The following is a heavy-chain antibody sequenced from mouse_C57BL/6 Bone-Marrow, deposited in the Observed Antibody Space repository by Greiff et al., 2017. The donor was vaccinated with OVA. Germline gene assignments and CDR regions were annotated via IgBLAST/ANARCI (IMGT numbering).Heavy chain of an antibody. D-gene: IGHD1-1*01. CDR2: ISYDGSN. V-gene: IGHV3-6*01. CDR1: GYSITSGYY. Sequence: EVKLVESGPGLVKPSQSLSLTCSVTGYSITSGYYWNWIRQFPGNKLEWMGYISYDGSNNYNPSLKNRISITRDTPKNQFFLKLNSVTTEDTATYYCARGIYYGSSSAWFAYWGQGTLVTVSA. CDR3: ARGIYYGSSSAWFAY. J-gene: IGHJ3*01.